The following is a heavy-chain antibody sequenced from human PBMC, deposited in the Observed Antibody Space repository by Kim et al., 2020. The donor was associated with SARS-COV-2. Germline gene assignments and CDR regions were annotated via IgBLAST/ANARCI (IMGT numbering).Heavy chain of an antibody. Sequence: ASVKVSCKASGFTFTDYFIHWVRQAPGQGLEWMGWINPYNGDTNYAQKYQGRVTLTMDTSITTAYMELSRLGSDDTALFYCVKGLRVAEPHWGQGTMVTVSS. CDR3: VKGLRVAEPH. J-gene: IGHJ3*01. CDR1: GFTFTDYF. D-gene: IGHD2-21*01. CDR2: INPYNGDT. V-gene: IGHV1-2*02.